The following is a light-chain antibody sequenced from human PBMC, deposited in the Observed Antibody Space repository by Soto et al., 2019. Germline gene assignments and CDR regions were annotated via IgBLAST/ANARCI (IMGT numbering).Light chain of an antibody. CDR1: QGIGSA. V-gene: IGKV1-13*02. CDR3: QQFNSFPLT. J-gene: IGKJ4*02. Sequence: GDRVTISCRASQGIGSALAWYQQKPGKAPKVLIYDASSLKSGVPSRFSGSGSGADFTLTISSLQPEDFATYYCQQFNSFPLTFGGGTKVVIK. CDR2: DAS.